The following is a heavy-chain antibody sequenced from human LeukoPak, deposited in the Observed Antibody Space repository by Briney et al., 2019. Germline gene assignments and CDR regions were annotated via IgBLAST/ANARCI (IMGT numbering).Heavy chain of an antibody. Sequence: SETLSLTCTVSGGSIRSSYYYWGWIRQPPGKGLEWIGSIYDSGSTYYNPSLKSRVTISVDTSKNQFSLKLNSVTAADTAVYYCACHLGDYGDYGGNWFDPWGQGTLVTVSS. CDR2: IYDSGST. D-gene: IGHD4-17*01. V-gene: IGHV4-39*01. CDR1: GGSIRSSYYY. J-gene: IGHJ5*02. CDR3: ACHLGDYGDYGGNWFDP.